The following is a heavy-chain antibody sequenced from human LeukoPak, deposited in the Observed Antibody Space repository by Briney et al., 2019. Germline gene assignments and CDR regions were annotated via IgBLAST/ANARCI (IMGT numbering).Heavy chain of an antibody. V-gene: IGHV4-34*01. CDR3: ARVSPVFAFDY. Sequence: SETLSLTCAVYGGSFSGYYWSWIRQPPGKGLEWIGSIYYSGSTYYNPSLKSRVTISVDTSKNQFSLKLSSVTAADTAVYYCARVSPVFAFDYWGQGTLVTVSS. CDR1: GGSFSGYY. D-gene: IGHD3-3*01. J-gene: IGHJ4*02. CDR2: IYYSGST.